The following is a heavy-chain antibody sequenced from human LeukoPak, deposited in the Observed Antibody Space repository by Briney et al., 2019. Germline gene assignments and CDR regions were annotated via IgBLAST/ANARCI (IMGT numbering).Heavy chain of an antibody. J-gene: IGHJ5*02. Sequence: SETLSLTCTVSGGSISSYYWSWLRQPPGKGLEWIGYIYYSGSTNYNPSLKSRVTISVDTSKNQFSLKLSSVTAADTAVYYCARDLSWYSSSPPSLSRPHWFDPWGQGTLVTVSS. CDR3: ARDLSWYSSSPPSLSRPHWFDP. CDR1: GGSISSYY. D-gene: IGHD6-6*01. V-gene: IGHV4-59*01. CDR2: IYYSGST.